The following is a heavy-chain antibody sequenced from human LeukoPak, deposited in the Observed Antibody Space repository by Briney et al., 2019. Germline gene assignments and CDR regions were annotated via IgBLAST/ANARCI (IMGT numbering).Heavy chain of an antibody. J-gene: IGHJ5*02. Sequence: SETLSLTCAVYGGSFSGYYWSWIRQPPGKGLEWIGEINHSGSTNYNPSLKSRVTISVDTSKNQFSLKLSSVTAADTAVYYCARDRPLLRYFDWLFPDNWFDPWGQGTLVTVSS. CDR3: ARDRPLLRYFDWLFPDNWFDP. V-gene: IGHV4-34*01. CDR2: INHSGST. CDR1: GGSFSGYY. D-gene: IGHD3-9*01.